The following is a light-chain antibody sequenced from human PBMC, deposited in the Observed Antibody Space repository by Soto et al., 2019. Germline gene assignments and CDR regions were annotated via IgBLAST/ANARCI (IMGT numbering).Light chain of an antibody. CDR1: QSVSSY. Sequence: EIVLTQSPATLSLPPGERATLSCRASQSVSSYLAWYQQKPGQAPRLLIYDASNRATGIPARFSGSGFGTDFTLTFSSLEPEDFAVYYCQQRSNWPITSGQGTRLEIK. J-gene: IGKJ5*01. V-gene: IGKV3-11*01. CDR3: QQRSNWPIT. CDR2: DAS.